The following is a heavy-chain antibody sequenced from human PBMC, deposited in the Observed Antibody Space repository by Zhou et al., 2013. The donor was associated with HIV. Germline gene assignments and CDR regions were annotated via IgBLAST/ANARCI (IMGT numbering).Heavy chain of an antibody. CDR2: ISGYNGNT. CDR3: ARVAALSGSYYGRHYYMDV. D-gene: IGHD1-26*01. J-gene: IGHJ6*03. CDR1: GYNFNNYG. V-gene: IGHV1-18*01. Sequence: QVQLVQSGPEVKKPGSSVKVSCKASGYNFNNYGINWVRQAPGQGLEWMGWISGYNGNTKYAQKFQGRVTMTTDTSTSTGYMELRRLRPDDTAVYYCARVAALSGSYYGRHYYMDVWGKGATVTVSS.